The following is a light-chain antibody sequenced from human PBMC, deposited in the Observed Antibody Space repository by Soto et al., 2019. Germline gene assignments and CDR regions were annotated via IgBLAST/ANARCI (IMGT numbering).Light chain of an antibody. Sequence: QSVLTQPPSVSGSPGQSVTIPCTRTSSDIGIYNRVSWYRQSPGTAPRLLIYEVSHRPSGVPGRFSGSKSGSTASLTISGLRPEDEADYYCSSYTTTSSVIFGGGTKLTVL. CDR1: SSDIGIYNR. CDR3: SSYTTTSSVI. J-gene: IGLJ2*01. V-gene: IGLV2-18*02. CDR2: EVS.